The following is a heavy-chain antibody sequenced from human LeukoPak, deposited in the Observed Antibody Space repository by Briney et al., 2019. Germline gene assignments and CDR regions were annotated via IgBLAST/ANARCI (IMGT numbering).Heavy chain of an antibody. J-gene: IGHJ6*03. CDR1: GFTFSNYG. V-gene: IGHV3-30*02. Sequence: GESLRLSCAASGFTFSNYGMHWVRQAPGKGLEWVSFIRYDGSNKYYADSVKGRFTISRHNSKNTLFLQMNSLRAEDTAVYYCARDPGIWDYYYYMDVWGKGTTVTVSS. CDR3: ARDPGIWDYYYYMDV. D-gene: IGHD2/OR15-2a*01. CDR2: IRYDGSNK.